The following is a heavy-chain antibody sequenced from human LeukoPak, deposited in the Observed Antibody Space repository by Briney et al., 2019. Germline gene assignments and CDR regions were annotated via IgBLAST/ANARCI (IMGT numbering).Heavy chain of an antibody. Sequence: GGSLRLSCAASGFTFSSYAMSWVRQAPGKGQEWVSAISGSGGSTYYADSVKGRFTISRDNSKNTLYLQMNSLRAEDTAVYYCAKDLNWSGSPPNTFDYWGQGTLVTVSS. CDR2: ISGSGGST. CDR1: GFTFSSYA. CDR3: AKDLNWSGSPPNTFDY. J-gene: IGHJ4*02. V-gene: IGHV3-23*01. D-gene: IGHD3-3*01.